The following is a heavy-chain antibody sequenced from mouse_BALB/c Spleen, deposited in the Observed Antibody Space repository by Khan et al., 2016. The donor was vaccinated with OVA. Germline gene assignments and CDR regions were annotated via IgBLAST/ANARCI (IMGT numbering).Heavy chain of an antibody. Sequence: QVQLQQSGAELARPGASVKMSCKASGYTFTSNTMHWVKQRPGQGLEWIGYINPRSSYTNYNQKFKDKATLTADTSSCTPYMHLSSLTSEDSAVYYCARRTTEYTRAYWGPVTSVPVSS. CDR3: ARRTTEYTRAY. CDR1: GYTFTSNT. V-gene: IGHV1-4*01. J-gene: IGHJ4*01. D-gene: IGHD2-14*01. CDR2: INPRSSYT.